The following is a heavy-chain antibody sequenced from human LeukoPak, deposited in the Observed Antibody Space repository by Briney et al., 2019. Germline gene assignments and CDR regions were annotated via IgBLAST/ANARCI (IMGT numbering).Heavy chain of an antibody. Sequence: GGSLRLSCAASGFSFSSYGMHWLRQAPGKGLEWVANIKQDGSEKYYVDSVKGRFTISRDNAKNSLYLQMNSLRAEDTAVYYCARRITMVRGGYYYYYMDVWGKGTTVTISS. V-gene: IGHV3-7*01. D-gene: IGHD3-10*01. CDR3: ARRITMVRGGYYYYYMDV. J-gene: IGHJ6*03. CDR2: IKQDGSEK. CDR1: GFSFSSYG.